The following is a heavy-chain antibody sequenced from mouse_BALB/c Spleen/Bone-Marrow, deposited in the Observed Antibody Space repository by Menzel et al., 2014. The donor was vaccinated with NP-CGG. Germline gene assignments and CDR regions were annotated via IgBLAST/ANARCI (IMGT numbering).Heavy chain of an antibody. CDR2: INPSTGYA. V-gene: IGHV1-7*01. CDR1: GYTFTDTW. Sequence: QVQLKESGAELAKPGASVKMSCKASGYTFTDTWIHWIKQRPGQGLEWIGYINPSTGYAEYNQNFKDKATLTVDKSSSTAYMQLSSLTSEDSAVYYCARDNWGQGTTLTVSS. J-gene: IGHJ2*01. CDR3: ARDN.